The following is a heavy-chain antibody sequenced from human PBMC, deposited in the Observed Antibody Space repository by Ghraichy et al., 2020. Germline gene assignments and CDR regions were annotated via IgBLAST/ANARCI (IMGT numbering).Heavy chain of an antibody. CDR2: LSIGGSTK. CDR1: EFTFSSYD. CDR3: TRGTLSPFEY. D-gene: IGHD3-10*01. V-gene: IGHV3-48*03. Sequence: GGSLRLSCAASEFTFSSYDINWVRQAPGKGLEWVSYLSIGGSTKFYADSVKGRFTVSRDNAKKSFFLQMNNVRVEDTAVYFCTRGTLSPFEYWGQGILVTVSS. J-gene: IGHJ4*02.